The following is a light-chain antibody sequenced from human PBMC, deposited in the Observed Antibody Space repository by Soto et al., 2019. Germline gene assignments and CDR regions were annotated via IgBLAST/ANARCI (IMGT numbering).Light chain of an antibody. CDR2: DVS. CDR3: CSYAGSYTLGV. CDR1: SSDVGVYNY. Sequence: QSALTQPRSVSGSPGQSVTISCTGTSSDVGVYNYVSWYQQHPGKAPKLMIYDVSKRPSGVPDRFSGSKSGNTASLTISGFQAEDEADYYCCSYAGSYTLGVFGGGTKVTVL. J-gene: IGLJ3*02. V-gene: IGLV2-11*01.